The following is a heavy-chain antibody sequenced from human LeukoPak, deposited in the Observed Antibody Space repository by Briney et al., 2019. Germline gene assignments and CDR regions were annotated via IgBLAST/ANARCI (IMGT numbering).Heavy chain of an antibody. Sequence: GASVKVSCKASGYTFTSYGISWVRQAPGQGLEWMGWISAYNGNTNYAQKLQGRVTMTTDTSTSTAYMELRSLRSDDTAVYYCARANGFRMTTVTTYGSGNYYYYGMDVWGQGTTVTVSS. CDR2: ISAYNGNT. CDR3: ARANGFRMTTVTTYGSGNYYYYGMDV. D-gene: IGHD4-17*01. J-gene: IGHJ6*02. CDR1: GYTFTSYG. V-gene: IGHV1-18*01.